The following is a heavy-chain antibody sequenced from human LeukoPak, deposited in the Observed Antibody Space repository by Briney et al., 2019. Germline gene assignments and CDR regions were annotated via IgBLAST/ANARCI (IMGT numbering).Heavy chain of an antibody. Sequence: GGSLRLSCAASGFTFNSYGMHWVRQAPGKWLEWVAFVRYDGSNKYYADSVKGRFTISRDNSKNTVYLQMNSLKAEDTAIYYCAKDPTDFDSSGQTYFDYWGQGTLVTVSS. CDR2: VRYDGSNK. V-gene: IGHV3-30*02. D-gene: IGHD3-22*01. CDR3: AKDPTDFDSSGQTYFDY. J-gene: IGHJ4*02. CDR1: GFTFNSYG.